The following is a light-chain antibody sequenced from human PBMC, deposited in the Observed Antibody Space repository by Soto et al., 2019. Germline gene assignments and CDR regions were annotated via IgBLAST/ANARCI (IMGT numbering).Light chain of an antibody. CDR3: QQYNSYSET. V-gene: IGKV1-5*01. J-gene: IGKJ1*01. Sequence: DIQMTQSPATLSAFVGDRVIITCRASQNISRWLAWYQQKPGKARKLLIYDGSTLESGVPSRFSGSGSGTEFTLTISSLQPDDFATYYCQQYNSYSETFGQGTRVEIK. CDR2: DGS. CDR1: QNISRW.